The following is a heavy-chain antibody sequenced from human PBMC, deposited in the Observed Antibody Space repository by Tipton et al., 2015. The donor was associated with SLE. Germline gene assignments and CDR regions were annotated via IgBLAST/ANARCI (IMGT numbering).Heavy chain of an antibody. D-gene: IGHD1-14*01. J-gene: IGHJ3*02. V-gene: IGHV4-34*01. CDR1: GGSFSGYY. CDR2: IYYSGST. CDR3: ASTNRVYDAFDI. Sequence: LRLSCAVYGGSFSGYYWSWIRQPPGKGLEWIGDIYYSGSTYYNPSLKSRVTISVDTSKNQFSLKLSSVTAADTAVYYCASTNRVYDAFDILGQGTMVTVSS.